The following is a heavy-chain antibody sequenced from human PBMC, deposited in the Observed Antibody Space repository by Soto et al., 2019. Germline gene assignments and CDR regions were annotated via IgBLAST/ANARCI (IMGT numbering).Heavy chain of an antibody. Sequence: QVQLQESGPGLVKPSQTLSLTCTVSGGSISSGGYYWSWTRQHPGKGLEWIGYIYYSGSTYYNPSLKSRVTISVDTSKNQFSLKLSSVTAADTAVYYCARDRGPREYGGNSVAFDIWGQGTMVTVSS. V-gene: IGHV4-31*03. D-gene: IGHD2-21*02. CDR1: GGSISSGGYY. CDR3: ARDRGPREYGGNSVAFDI. CDR2: IYYSGST. J-gene: IGHJ3*02.